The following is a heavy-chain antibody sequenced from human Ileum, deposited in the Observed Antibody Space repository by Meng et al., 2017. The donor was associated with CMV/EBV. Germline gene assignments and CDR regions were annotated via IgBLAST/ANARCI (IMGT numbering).Heavy chain of an antibody. J-gene: IGHJ6*02. V-gene: IGHV1-69*05. CDR1: GVTFSSYA. D-gene: IGHD3-3*01. CDR3: ARNSKLRLGVVISYYGMDV. CDR2: IIPIFGTA. Sequence: SVKVSCKASGVTFSSYAISWVRQAPGQGLEWMGGIIPIFGTANYAQKFQGRVTITTDESTSTAYMELSSLRSEDTAVYYCARNSKLRLGVVISYYGMDVWGQGTTVTVSS.